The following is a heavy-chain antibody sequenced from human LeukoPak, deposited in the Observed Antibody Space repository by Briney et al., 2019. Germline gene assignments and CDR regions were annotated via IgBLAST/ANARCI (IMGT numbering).Heavy chain of an antibody. CDR3: ARTDIVSSSPYAFDI. Sequence: GESLKISCKGSGYSFTSYWIGWVRQMPGKGLEWMGIIYPGDSDTRYSPSFQGQVTISADKSISTAYLQWSSLKASDTAMYYCARTDIVSSSPYAFDIWGQGTMVTVSS. CDR2: IYPGDSDT. CDR1: GYSFTSYW. V-gene: IGHV5-51*01. D-gene: IGHD2-15*01. J-gene: IGHJ3*02.